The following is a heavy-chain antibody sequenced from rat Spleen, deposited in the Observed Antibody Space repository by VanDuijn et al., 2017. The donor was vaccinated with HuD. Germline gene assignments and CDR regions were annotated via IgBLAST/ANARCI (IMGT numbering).Heavy chain of an antibody. CDR1: GFAFSDYY. J-gene: IGHJ2*01. D-gene: IGHD1-12*03. CDR3: ARSLMVIEDFDY. Sequence: EVQLVESGGGLVQPGRSLKLSCTASGFAFSDYYMASFRQAPKQGLEWVASISYEGSTPYYGDPVKGRFTISTDYAKNTLYLQMNSLRSEDTATYYCARSLMVIEDFDYWGQGVMVTVSS. CDR2: ISYEGSTP. V-gene: IGHV5-22*01.